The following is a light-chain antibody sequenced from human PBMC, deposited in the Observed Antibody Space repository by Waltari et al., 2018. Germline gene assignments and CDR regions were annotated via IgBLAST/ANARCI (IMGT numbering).Light chain of an antibody. CDR1: SSDVGGYKY. V-gene: IGLV2-11*01. CDR2: DAS. CDR3: YSFGAPEV. J-gene: IGLJ1*01. Sequence: QSALTQPRSVSGSPGQSVTISCTGTSSDVGGYKYVNWYQPHPGKAPKPLIHDASKRPSGVPDRFSGTKSGNTASLTISGLQADDEADYSCYSFGAPEVFGTGTKVTVL.